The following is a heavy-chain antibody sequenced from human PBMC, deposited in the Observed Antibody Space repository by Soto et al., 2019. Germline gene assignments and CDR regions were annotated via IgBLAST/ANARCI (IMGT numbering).Heavy chain of an antibody. CDR1: GGTFSSYA. D-gene: IGHD5-18*01. Sequence: QVQLVQSGAEVKKPGSSVKVSCKASGGTFSSYAISWVRQAPGQGLEWMGGIIPIFGTANYAQKFQGRVTITADESTSTAYMGLSSLRSEDTAVYYCARGGGGGYSYGPYYYGMDVWGQGTTVTVSS. CDR3: ARGGGGGYSYGPYYYGMDV. V-gene: IGHV1-69*12. CDR2: IIPIFGTA. J-gene: IGHJ6*02.